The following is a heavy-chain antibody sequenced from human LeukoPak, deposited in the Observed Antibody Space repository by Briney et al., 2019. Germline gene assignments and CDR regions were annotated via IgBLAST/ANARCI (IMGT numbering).Heavy chain of an antibody. CDR1: GFTFSSYG. CDR2: ISYDGSNE. D-gene: IGHD3-22*01. V-gene: IGHV3-30*03. CDR3: ARRPYSDTSGRLSDV. Sequence: GGSLRLSCAASGFTFSSYGMHWVRQAPGKGLEWVALISYDGSNEYYADSVRGRFTISRDNSKFTLYMQMNSLRAEDTAVYYCARRPYSDTSGRLSDVWGQGTTVTVSS. J-gene: IGHJ6*02.